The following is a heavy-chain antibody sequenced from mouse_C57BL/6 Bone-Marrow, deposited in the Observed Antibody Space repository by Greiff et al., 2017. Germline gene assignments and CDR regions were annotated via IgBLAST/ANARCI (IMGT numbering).Heavy chain of an antibody. CDR2: ISSGGSYT. J-gene: IGHJ3*01. Sequence: VQLKQSGGDLVKPGGSLKLSCAASGFTFSSYGMSWVRQTPDKRLEWVATISSGGSYTYYPASVKGRFTISRDNAKNTLYLQMSSLKSEDTAMYYGASGYGSSYVWFAYWGQGTLVTVSA. D-gene: IGHD1-1*01. V-gene: IGHV5-6*01. CDR1: GFTFSSYG. CDR3: ASGYGSSYVWFAY.